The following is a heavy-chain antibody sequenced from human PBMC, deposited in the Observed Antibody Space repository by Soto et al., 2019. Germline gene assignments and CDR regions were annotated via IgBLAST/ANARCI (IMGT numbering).Heavy chain of an antibody. CDR1: GGSISSGGYY. V-gene: IGHV4-31*03. CDR3: AREAQFYPYGYYEVYYYYYMDV. J-gene: IGHJ6*03. D-gene: IGHD4-17*01. Sequence: NPSETLSLTCTVSGGSISSGGYYWSWIRHHPGKGLEWIGYIYYSGSTYYNPSLKSRVTISVDTSKNQFSLKLSSVTAADTAVYYCAREAQFYPYGYYEVYYYYYMDVWGKGTTVTVSS. CDR2: IYYSGST.